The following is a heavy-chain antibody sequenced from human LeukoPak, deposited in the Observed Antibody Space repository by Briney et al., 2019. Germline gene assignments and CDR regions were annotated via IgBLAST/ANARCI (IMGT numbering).Heavy chain of an antibody. CDR2: IYPGDSDT. V-gene: IGHV5-51*01. D-gene: IGHD3-3*01. CDR3: VLWDFWSGYEYYFDY. Sequence: GESLKISCKGSGYSFTSYWLGWVRQMPGKGLEWMGIIYPGDSDTRYSPSFQGQVTISADKSISTAYLQWSSLRASDTAMYYCVLWDFWSGYEYYFDYWGQGTLVTVSS. J-gene: IGHJ4*02. CDR1: GYSFTSYW.